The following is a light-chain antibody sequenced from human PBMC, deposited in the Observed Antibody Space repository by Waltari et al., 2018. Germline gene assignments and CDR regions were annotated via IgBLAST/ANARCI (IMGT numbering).Light chain of an antibody. CDR2: DDR. V-gene: IGLV6-57*02. J-gene: IGLJ2*01. CDR1: SGRIATNY. Sequence: FMLTQPHSVSESPGKTVTISCTASSGRIATNYVHWYQQRPGSAPTPLIYDDRQRPSGVPDRFSGSIDDFSNSASLTISELQTEDEADYYCQSYYNRSLVFGGGTRLTVL. CDR3: QSYYNRSLV.